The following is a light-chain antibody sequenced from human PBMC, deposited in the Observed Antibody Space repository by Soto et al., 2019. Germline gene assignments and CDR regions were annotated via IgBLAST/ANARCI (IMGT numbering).Light chain of an antibody. Sequence: EIVLTQSPGTLSLSPGERATLSCRASQSADSSYLAGYQQRPGQAPRLLIYGASTRATDIPDRFSGSGSGTDFSLTISRLEPEDFAGNYCQQYGSSLRLTVGGGTKVEI. J-gene: IGKJ4*01. V-gene: IGKV3-20*01. CDR1: QSADSSY. CDR3: QQYGSSLRLT. CDR2: GAS.